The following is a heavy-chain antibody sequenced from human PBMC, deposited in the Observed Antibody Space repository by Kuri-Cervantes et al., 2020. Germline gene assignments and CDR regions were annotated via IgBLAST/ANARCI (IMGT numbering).Heavy chain of an antibody. CDR3: ARDYVWGSHDAFDL. CDR2: IDSDGSKT. J-gene: IGHJ3*01. D-gene: IGHD3-16*01. CDR1: GFTFNTYI. Sequence: GGSLRLSCVASGFTFNTYIMHRVRQVPGKGLVWVSRIDSDGSKTHYADSVKGRFTISRDNAKNSLYLQMNSLRAEDTAVYYCARDYVWGSHDAFDLWGQGTMVTVSS. V-gene: IGHV3-74*01.